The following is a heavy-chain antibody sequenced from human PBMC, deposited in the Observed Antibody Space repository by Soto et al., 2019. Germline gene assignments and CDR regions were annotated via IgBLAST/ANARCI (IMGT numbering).Heavy chain of an antibody. Sequence: PGGSLRLSCAASGFTFSSYAISWVRQAPGKGLEWVSAISGSGGSTYYADSVKGRFTISRDNSKNTLYLQMNSLRAEDTAVYYCAKSYGSGSYYNDYWGQGTLVTVSS. J-gene: IGHJ4*02. V-gene: IGHV3-23*01. CDR2: ISGSGGST. D-gene: IGHD3-10*01. CDR3: AKSYGSGSYYNDY. CDR1: GFTFSSYA.